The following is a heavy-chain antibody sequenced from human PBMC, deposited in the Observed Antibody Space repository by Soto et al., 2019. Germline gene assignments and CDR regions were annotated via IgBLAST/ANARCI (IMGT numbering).Heavy chain of an antibody. V-gene: IGHV4-30-2*01. D-gene: IGHD3-22*01. CDR1: GGSISSGGYS. J-gene: IGHJ4*02. CDR3: SRVSDSSGYYYDY. Sequence: SETLSLTCAVSGGSISSGGYSWSWIRQPPGKGLEWIGYIYHSGSTYYNPSLKSRVTISVDRSKNQFSLKLSSVTAADTAVYYCSRVSDSSGYYYDYWGQGTLVTVSS. CDR2: IYHSGST.